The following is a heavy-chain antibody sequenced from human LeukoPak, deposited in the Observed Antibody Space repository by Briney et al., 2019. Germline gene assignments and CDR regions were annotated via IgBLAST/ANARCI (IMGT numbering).Heavy chain of an antibody. CDR2: ISSSGSTI. V-gene: IGHV3-11*01. CDR1: GFTFSDYY. D-gene: IGHD4-23*01. J-gene: IGHJ4*02. Sequence: GGSLRLSCAASGFTFSDYYMSWIRQAPGKGLEWVSYISSSGSTIYYADSMKGRFTISRDNAKNSLYLQMNSLRAEDTAVYYCARTETVVTSPFDCWGQGTLVTVSS. CDR3: ARTETVVTSPFDC.